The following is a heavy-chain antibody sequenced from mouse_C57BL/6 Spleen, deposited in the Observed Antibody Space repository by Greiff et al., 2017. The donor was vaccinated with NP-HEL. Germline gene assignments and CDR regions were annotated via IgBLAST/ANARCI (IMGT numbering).Heavy chain of an antibody. Sequence: EVQLQQSGPGLVKPSQSLSLTCSVTGYSITSGYYWNWIRQFPGNKLEWMGYISYDGSNNYNPSLKNRISITRDTSKNQFFLKLNSVTTEDPATYYCARVPGRRGAMDYWGQGTSVTVSS. CDR1: GYSITSGYY. V-gene: IGHV3-6*01. CDR3: ARVPGRRGAMDY. CDR2: ISYDGSN. J-gene: IGHJ4*01.